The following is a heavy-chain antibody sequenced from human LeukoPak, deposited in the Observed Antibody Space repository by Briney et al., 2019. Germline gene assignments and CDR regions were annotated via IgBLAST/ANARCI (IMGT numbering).Heavy chain of an antibody. V-gene: IGHV3-30*02. J-gene: IGHJ6*03. CDR1: GFTFSSYG. CDR3: ARGGYQPYYYMDV. Sequence: PGGSLRLSCAASGFTFSSYGMHWVRQAPGKGLEWVAFIRYDGSNKYYADSVKGRFTISRDNSKNIVYLQMDSLRVDDTALYYCARGGYQPYYYMDVWGTGTTVTVSS. CDR2: IRYDGSNK. D-gene: IGHD2-2*01.